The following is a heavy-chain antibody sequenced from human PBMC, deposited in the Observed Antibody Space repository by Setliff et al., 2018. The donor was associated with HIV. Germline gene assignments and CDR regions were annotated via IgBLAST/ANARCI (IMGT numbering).Heavy chain of an antibody. CDR1: GYTFTRNF. CDR3: ARDIGNVWHNWFDP. CDR2: INVGSGNT. V-gene: IGHV1-3*01. D-gene: IGHD3-16*02. J-gene: IGHJ5*02. Sequence: GASVKVSSKAAGYTFTRNFMHWVRQAPGQRLEWLGWINVGSGNTKYSQKFQGRVSITRETSANTAYMELSSRKSEDTAVYYCARDIGNVWHNWFDPWGQGTLVTVSS.